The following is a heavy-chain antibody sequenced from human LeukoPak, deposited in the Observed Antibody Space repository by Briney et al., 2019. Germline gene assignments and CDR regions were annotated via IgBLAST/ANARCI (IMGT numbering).Heavy chain of an antibody. CDR3: AKDPPPYYDFWSGYRWG. CDR1: GFTFSSYA. D-gene: IGHD3-3*01. Sequence: GGSLRLSCAASGFTFSSYAMSWVRQAPGKGLEWVSAISGSGGSTYYADSVKGRFTISRDNSKNTLYLQMSSLRAEDTAVYYCAKDPPPYYDFWSGYRWGWGQGTLVTVSS. CDR2: ISGSGGST. V-gene: IGHV3-23*01. J-gene: IGHJ4*02.